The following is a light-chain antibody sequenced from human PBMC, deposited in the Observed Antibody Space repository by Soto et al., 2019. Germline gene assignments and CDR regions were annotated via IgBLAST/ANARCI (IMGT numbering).Light chain of an antibody. CDR3: QQYGDSPPYT. CDR2: GAS. J-gene: IGKJ2*01. Sequence: EIVLTQSPGTLSLSPGERAILSCRATQSVTSDYLAWYQQKPGPAPRLLIYGASSRATGIPARFSGSGSETDFTLTISRLEPEDFAVYYCQQYGDSPPYTFGHGTKLEIK. CDR1: QSVTSDY. V-gene: IGKV3-20*01.